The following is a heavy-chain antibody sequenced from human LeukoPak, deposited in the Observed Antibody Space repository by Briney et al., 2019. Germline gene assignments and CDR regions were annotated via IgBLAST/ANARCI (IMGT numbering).Heavy chain of an antibody. V-gene: IGHV1-2*06. J-gene: IGHJ5*02. CDR1: GYTFTGYY. CDR3: ARQRISWDRFDP. CDR2: FNPNSGGT. Sequence: ASVKVSCKASGYTFTGYYMHWVRQAPGQGLEWMGRFNPNSGGTNYARKFQGRVTMTRDTSISTAYMELSRLRSDDTAVYYCARQRISWDRFDPWGQGTLVTVSS. D-gene: IGHD1-26*01.